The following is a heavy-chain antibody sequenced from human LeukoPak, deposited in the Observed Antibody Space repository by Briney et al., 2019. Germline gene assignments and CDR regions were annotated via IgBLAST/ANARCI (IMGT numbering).Heavy chain of an antibody. CDR1: GFSFSGYA. V-gene: IGHV3-23*01. D-gene: IGHD4-11*01. J-gene: IGHJ6*02. CDR3: ARKELTTPRIFLDV. CDR2: IGLSGGST. Sequence: PGGSLRLSCAASGFSFSGYAMSWVRQAPGKGLEWVSGIGLSGGSTFYADSVKGRFTISRDNSKNTLYLQMNSLRAEDTAIYYCARKELTTPRIFLDVWSQGTTVAVSS.